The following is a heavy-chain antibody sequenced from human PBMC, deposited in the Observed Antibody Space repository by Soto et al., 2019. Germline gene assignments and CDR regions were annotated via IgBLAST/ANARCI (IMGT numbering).Heavy chain of an antibody. J-gene: IGHJ4*02. CDR3: ARGGHSRGWGFDY. CDR2: IGGSVENT. D-gene: IGHD6-19*01. V-gene: IGHV3-23*01. Sequence: GGSLRLSCAAYGFTLSNYALSWVRQAPGKGLEWVSTIGGSVENTFYADSVKGRFTISRDNSKSTLYLQMNNLRAEDTAVYYCARGGHSRGWGFDYWGQGSLVTVSS. CDR1: GFTLSNYA.